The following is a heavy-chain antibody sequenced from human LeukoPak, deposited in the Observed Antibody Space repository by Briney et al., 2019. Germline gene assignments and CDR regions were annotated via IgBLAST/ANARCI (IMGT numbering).Heavy chain of an antibody. CDR2: IFSGGNT. CDR3: ARGGESSGYYYSDY. J-gene: IGHJ4*02. D-gene: IGHD3-22*01. CDR1: GVTISSNY. Sequence: GGTLRLSCAVSGVTISSNYMSWGRHPPRQGLELVSVIFSGGNTYYADAVKGRVTISGDDSNNTVYLQTNSLRAEDTAVYFCARGGESSGYYYSDYWGQGTLVTVSS. V-gene: IGHV3-66*01.